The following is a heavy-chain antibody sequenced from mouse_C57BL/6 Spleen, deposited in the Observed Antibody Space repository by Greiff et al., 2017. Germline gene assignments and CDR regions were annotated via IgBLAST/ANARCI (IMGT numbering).Heavy chain of an antibody. CDR3: VSIYYEYEDYAMDY. D-gene: IGHD2-4*01. CDR2: IRSKSNNYAT. CDR1: GFSFNTYA. J-gene: IGHJ4*01. Sequence: EVKLMESGGGLVQPKGSLTLSCAASGFSFNTYAMNWVRQAPGKGLEWVARIRSKSNNYATYYADSVKDRFTISRDDSESMLYLQMNNLKTEDTAMYNCVSIYYEYEDYAMDYWGQGTSVTVSS. V-gene: IGHV10-1*01.